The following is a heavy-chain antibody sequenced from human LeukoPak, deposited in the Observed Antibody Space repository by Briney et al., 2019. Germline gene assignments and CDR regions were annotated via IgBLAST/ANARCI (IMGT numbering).Heavy chain of an antibody. J-gene: IGHJ4*02. Sequence: GGSLRLSCAASGFTFSSYAMSWVRQAPGKGLEWVSVIYSGGSTYYADSVKGRFTISRDNSKNTLYLQMNSLRAEDTAVYYCARERYSGSSFYFDYWGQGTLVTVSS. D-gene: IGHD1-26*01. CDR2: IYSGGST. CDR1: GFTFSSYA. V-gene: IGHV3-53*01. CDR3: ARERYSGSSFYFDY.